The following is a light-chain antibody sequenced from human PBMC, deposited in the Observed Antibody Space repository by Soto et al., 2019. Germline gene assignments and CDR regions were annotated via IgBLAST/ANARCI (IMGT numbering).Light chain of an antibody. CDR2: GAS. V-gene: IGKV3-20*01. CDR1: QSVSSSY. CDR3: QQYGSSAFT. Sequence: EIVLTQSPGTLSLSPGERATLSGRASQSVSSSYLAWYQQKPGQAPRLLIYGASSRATGIPDRFSGSGSGTDFTLTISRLEPVDFAVYYCQQYGSSAFTFGQGTKLEIK. J-gene: IGKJ2*01.